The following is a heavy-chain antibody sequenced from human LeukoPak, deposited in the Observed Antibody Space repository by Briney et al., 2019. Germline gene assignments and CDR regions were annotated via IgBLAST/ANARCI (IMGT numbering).Heavy chain of an antibody. CDR2: IKQDGGAR. J-gene: IGHJ5*02. Sequence: PGGSLRLSCAAAGFTFSSYWMSWVRQAPGKGLEWVANIKQDGGARYCVDSVKGRFTISSDNAKTSLFLQMNSLSAEDTAEYYCSRDPIGRSSSSGWFDPWGQGTLVSVSS. D-gene: IGHD6-6*01. CDR1: GFTFSSYW. V-gene: IGHV3-7*01. CDR3: SRDPIGRSSSSGWFDP.